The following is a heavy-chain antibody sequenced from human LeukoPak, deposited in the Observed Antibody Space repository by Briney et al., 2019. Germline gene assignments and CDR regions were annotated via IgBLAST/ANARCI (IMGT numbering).Heavy chain of an antibody. V-gene: IGHV1-18*04. CDR2: ISAYNGNT. J-gene: IGHJ3*02. Sequence: ASVKVSCKASGYTFTSCGISWVRQAPGQGLEWMGWISAYNGNTNYAQKLQGRVTMTTDTSTSTAYMELRSLRSDDTAVYYCARVEAAAGFDAFDIWGQGTMVTVSS. CDR3: ARVEAAAGFDAFDI. CDR1: GYTFTSCG. D-gene: IGHD6-13*01.